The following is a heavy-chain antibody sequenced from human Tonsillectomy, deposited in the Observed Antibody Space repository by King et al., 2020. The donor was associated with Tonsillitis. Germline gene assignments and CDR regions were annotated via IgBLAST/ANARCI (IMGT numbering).Heavy chain of an antibody. CDR2: ISYDGTNK. CDR1: GFTFSSNA. V-gene: IGHV3-30*04. D-gene: IGHD6-19*01. Sequence: QLVQSGGGVVQPGRSLRLSCAASGFTFSSNAMHWVRQAPGKGLEWVAVISYDGTNKYYADSVKGRFTISRDNSKNTLYLQMNSLRGEDTAVYYCARVRAVAGNTFDYWGQGTLVTGSS. CDR3: ARVRAVAGNTFDY. J-gene: IGHJ4*02.